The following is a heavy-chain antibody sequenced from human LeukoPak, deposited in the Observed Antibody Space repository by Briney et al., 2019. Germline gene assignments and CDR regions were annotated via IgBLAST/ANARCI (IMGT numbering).Heavy chain of an antibody. V-gene: IGHV1-2*02. D-gene: IGHD6-13*01. CDR3: ARENIAAAGTRYYYGMDV. Sequence: ASVKVSCKAAGYTFTGYYILLMRVAPGQGPELMGFINPNSGGTNYAQKFQGRVTMTRDTSISTAYMELSRLRSDDTAVYYCARENIAAAGTRYYYGMDVWGQGTTVTVSS. J-gene: IGHJ6*02. CDR2: INPNSGGT. CDR1: GYTFTGYY.